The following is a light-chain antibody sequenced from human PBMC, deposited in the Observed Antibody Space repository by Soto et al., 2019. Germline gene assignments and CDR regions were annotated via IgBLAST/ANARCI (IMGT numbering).Light chain of an antibody. V-gene: IGLV3-25*03. CDR2: KDS. CDR3: QSADSSGIGVV. J-gene: IGLJ2*01. Sequence: SYELTQPPSVSVSPGQTASITCSGDALPKQYSYWYQQKPGQAPVLVIYKDSERPSGIPERFSGSGSGTTVTLTISGVQAEDEADYYCQSADSSGIGVVFGGGTKLTVL. CDR1: ALPKQY.